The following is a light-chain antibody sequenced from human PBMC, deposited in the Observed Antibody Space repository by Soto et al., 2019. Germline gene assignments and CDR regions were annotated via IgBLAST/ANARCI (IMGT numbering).Light chain of an antibody. CDR3: RLISSPRPPYV. V-gene: IGLV2-14*01. J-gene: IGLJ1*01. Sequence: QSALTQPASVSGSPGQSITISCTGTSSDVGGYNYVSWYQQHPVKAPKLMIYDVTNRPSGVSDRFSGSKSGNTASLTISGPPAEDEADFYCRLISSPRPPYVFGTGTKLTVL. CDR2: DVT. CDR1: SSDVGGYNY.